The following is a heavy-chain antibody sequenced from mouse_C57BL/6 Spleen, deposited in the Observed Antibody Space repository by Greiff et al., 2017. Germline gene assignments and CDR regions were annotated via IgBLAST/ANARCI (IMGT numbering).Heavy chain of an antibody. CDR3: ARDFITTVVATGDYFGY. CDR2: ISDGGSYT. J-gene: IGHJ2*01. Sequence: DVHLVESGGGLVKPGGSLKLSCAASGFTFSSYAMSWVRQTPEKRLEWVATISDGGSYTYYPDNVKGRFTIARDNAKNNLYLQMSHLKSEDTAMYYCARDFITTVVATGDYFGYWGQGTTLTVSS. V-gene: IGHV5-4*01. CDR1: GFTFSSYA. D-gene: IGHD1-1*01.